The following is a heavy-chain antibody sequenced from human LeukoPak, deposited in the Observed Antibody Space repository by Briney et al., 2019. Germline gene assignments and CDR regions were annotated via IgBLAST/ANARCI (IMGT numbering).Heavy chain of an antibody. CDR3: ARVGYGDYQVGAFDI. CDR2: IYYSGST. Sequence: SETLSLTCTVSGGSISSYYWSWIRQPPGKGLEWIGYIYYSGSTNYNPSLKSRVTISVDTSKNQFSLKLSSVTAADTAVYYCARVGYGDYQVGAFDIWGQGTMVTVSS. CDR1: GGSISSYY. D-gene: IGHD4-17*01. V-gene: IGHV4-59*01. J-gene: IGHJ3*02.